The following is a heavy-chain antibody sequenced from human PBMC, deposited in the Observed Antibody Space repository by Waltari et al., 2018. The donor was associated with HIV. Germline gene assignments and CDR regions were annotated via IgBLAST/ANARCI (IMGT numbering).Heavy chain of an antibody. D-gene: IGHD2-8*02. CDR3: AMTPPAGTGGYPGYFQH. V-gene: IGHV3-53*01. CDR2: VYSGGGK. J-gene: IGHJ1*01. Sequence: EVRLVESGGGSIQPGGSLRLSCAASGFSVRNNYLSWVRQTPGRGLEWGSVVYSGGGKEYADSVRGRFTISRDTSGNTLYLQMHSLRAEDTAVYYCAMTPPAGTGGYPGYFQHWGQGTLVTVSS. CDR1: GFSVRNNY.